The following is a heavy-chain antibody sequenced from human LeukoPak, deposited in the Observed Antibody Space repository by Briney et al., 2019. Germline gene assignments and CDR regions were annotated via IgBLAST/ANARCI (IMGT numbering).Heavy chain of an antibody. V-gene: IGHV4-4*07. D-gene: IGHD3-10*01. J-gene: IGHJ6*03. CDR2: IYTSGST. CDR1: GGSISSYY. CDR3: ARDYPFGELSYYYYMDV. Sequence: SETLSLTCTVSGGSISSYYWSWIRQPAGKGLEWIGRIYTSGSTNYNPSLKSRVTMPVDTSKNQFSLKLSSVTAADTAVYYCARDYPFGELSYYYYMDVWGKGTTVTVSS.